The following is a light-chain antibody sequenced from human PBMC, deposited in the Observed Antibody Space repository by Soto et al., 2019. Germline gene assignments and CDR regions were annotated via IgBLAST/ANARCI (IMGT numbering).Light chain of an antibody. CDR1: SSDVGGYNS. CDR3: SSYAGGNILV. V-gene: IGLV2-8*01. Sequence: QSALTQPPSASGSPGQSVTISCTGTSSDVGGYNSVSWYQQHPGKAPKVMIYDVSKRPSGVPDRFSGSKSGNTASLTVSGLQGEDEADYYCSSYAGGNILVFGGGTQLTVL. CDR2: DVS. J-gene: IGLJ3*02.